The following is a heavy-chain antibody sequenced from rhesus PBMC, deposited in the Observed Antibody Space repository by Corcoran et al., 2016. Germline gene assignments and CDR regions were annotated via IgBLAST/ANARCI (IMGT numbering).Heavy chain of an antibody. CDR1: GYHFNSSY. V-gene: IGHV1-180*01. D-gene: IGHD3-28*01. Sequence: QVQLVQSGSEIKQPGASVKLSFQDSGYHFNSSYMPLLATAHGPGLAWIGLISPYNGKHAYAQNVQGRVTITTDTSTSTGYLELSSLRSEDTAVYYCTREAITMVDIFDYWGQGVLVTVSS. CDR3: TREAITMVDIFDY. CDR2: ISPYNGKH. J-gene: IGHJ4*01.